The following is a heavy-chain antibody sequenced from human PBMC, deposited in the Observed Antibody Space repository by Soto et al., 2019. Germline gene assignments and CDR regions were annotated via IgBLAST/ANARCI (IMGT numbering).Heavy chain of an antibody. CDR2: ISSSSSSI. J-gene: IGHJ6*01. CDR1: GLTFSSYS. CDR3: ASRSHIWFGELLYGMDV. Sequence: PGGSLLLAWAAYGLTFSSYSMHWVGQAPGIGLEWVSFISSSSSSIYYADSVKDRFTISRDNAKNSLHLQMNSLRAEDTAVYYCASRSHIWFGELLYGMDVWGQGTSVTVSS. V-gene: IGHV3-21*01. D-gene: IGHD3-10*01.